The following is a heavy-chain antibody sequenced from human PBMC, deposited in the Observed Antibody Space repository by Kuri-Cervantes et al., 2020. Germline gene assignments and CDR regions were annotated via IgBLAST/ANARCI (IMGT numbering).Heavy chain of an antibody. J-gene: IGHJ6*03. Sequence: GGSLRLSCAASGFTFSSYGMHWVRQAPGKGLEWVAFIRYDGSNKYYADSVKGRFTISRDNSKNTLYLQMNSLRAEDTAVYYCARCLQLLFYYYMDVWGKGTTVIVSS. CDR2: IRYDGSNK. D-gene: IGHD2-2*01. CDR3: ARCLQLLFYYYMDV. CDR1: GFTFSSYG. V-gene: IGHV3-30*02.